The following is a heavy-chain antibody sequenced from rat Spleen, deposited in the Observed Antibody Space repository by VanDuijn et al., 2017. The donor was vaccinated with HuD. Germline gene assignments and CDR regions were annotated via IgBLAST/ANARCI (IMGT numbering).Heavy chain of an antibody. Sequence: EVQLVESGGGLVQPGRSLKLSCAASGFTFSNYGMAWVRQAPTKGLEWVATISYDGSSTYYRDSVKGRFTTSRDNAKSTLYLQMDSLRSEDTATYYCARQEATLFDYWGQGVMVTVSS. J-gene: IGHJ2*01. CDR2: ISYDGSST. CDR3: ARQEATLFDY. D-gene: IGHD3-4*01. V-gene: IGHV5-29*01. CDR1: GFTFSNYG.